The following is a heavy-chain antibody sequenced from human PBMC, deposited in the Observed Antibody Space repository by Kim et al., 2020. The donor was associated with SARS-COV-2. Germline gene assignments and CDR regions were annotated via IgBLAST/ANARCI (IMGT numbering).Heavy chain of an antibody. J-gene: IGHJ4*02. CDR2: ISGSGGST. CDR1: GFTFSSYA. Sequence: GGSLRLSCAASGFTFSSYAMSWVRQAPGKGLEWVSAISGSGGSTYYADSVKGRFTISRDNSKNTLYLQMNSLRTEDTAVYYCAKDYAPYGSGGDKPAFDYWGQGTLVTVSS. CDR3: AKDYAPYGSGGDKPAFDY. V-gene: IGHV3-23*01. D-gene: IGHD3-10*01.